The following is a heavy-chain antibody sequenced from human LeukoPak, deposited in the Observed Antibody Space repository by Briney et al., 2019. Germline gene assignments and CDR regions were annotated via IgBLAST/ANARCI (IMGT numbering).Heavy chain of an antibody. CDR2: ISAYNGNT. CDR3: AREGGYGSGSYQGRGFDY. Sequence: ASVKVSCKASGYTFTSYGISWVRQAPGQGLEWMGWISAYNGNTNYAQKLQGRVTMTRNTSISTAYMELSSLRSEDTAVYYCAREGGYGSGSYQGRGFDYWGQGTLVTVSS. D-gene: IGHD3-10*01. J-gene: IGHJ4*02. CDR1: GYTFTSYG. V-gene: IGHV1-18*01.